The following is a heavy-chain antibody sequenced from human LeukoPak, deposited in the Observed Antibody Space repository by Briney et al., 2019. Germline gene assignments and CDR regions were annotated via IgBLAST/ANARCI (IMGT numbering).Heavy chain of an antibody. CDR1: GGSISSGGYY. J-gene: IGHJ4*02. Sequence: SETLSLTCTVSGGSISSGGYYWGWIRQPPGKGLEWIGSIYYSGSTYYNPSLKSRVTISVDTSKNQFSLKLSSVTAADTAVYYCAAVAGTHFDYWGQGTLVTVSS. D-gene: IGHD6-19*01. CDR3: AAVAGTHFDY. V-gene: IGHV4-39*01. CDR2: IYYSGST.